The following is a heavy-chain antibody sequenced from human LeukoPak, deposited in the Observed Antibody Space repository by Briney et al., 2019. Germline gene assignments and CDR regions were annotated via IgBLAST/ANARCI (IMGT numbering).Heavy chain of an antibody. CDR2: IYPGDSDL. D-gene: IGHD3-22*01. Sequence: RESLKISCKGSGYRFTSDWIGWVRQMPGKGLEWMGSIYPGDSDLRYSPSFQGQVTISADKSLSTAYLQWSSLKASDTAMYYCARVIYYYDSSGYYLDYWGQGTLVTVSS. J-gene: IGHJ4*02. CDR3: ARVIYYYDSSGYYLDY. CDR1: GYRFTSDW. V-gene: IGHV5-51*01.